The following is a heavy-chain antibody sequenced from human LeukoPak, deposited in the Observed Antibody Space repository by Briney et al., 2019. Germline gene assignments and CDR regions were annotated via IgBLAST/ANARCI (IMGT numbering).Heavy chain of an antibody. J-gene: IGHJ5*02. CDR3: AKGRDKYQLLSKNWFDP. CDR2: ISGSI. Sequence: GRSLRLSCAASGSTFDDYAMHWVRHAPGKGLEWVSGISGSIGYADSVKGRFTISRDNAKNSLYLQMNSLRAEDTALYYCAKGRDKYQLLSKNWFDPWGQGTLVTVSS. V-gene: IGHV3-9*01. D-gene: IGHD2-2*01. CDR1: GSTFDDYA.